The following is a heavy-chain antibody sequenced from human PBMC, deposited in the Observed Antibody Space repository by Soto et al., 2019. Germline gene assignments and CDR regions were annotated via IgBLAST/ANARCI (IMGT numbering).Heavy chain of an antibody. CDR3: ARDSGTVGYDDS. V-gene: IGHV1-69*08. CDR2: IIPLLDVT. CDR1: GGTFSTYT. J-gene: IGHJ4*02. D-gene: IGHD3-10*01. Sequence: QVQLVQSGAEVQKPGSSVKVSCKASGGTFSTYTINWVRQAPGQGLEWMGRIIPLLDVTNNAQRFQGRVTITAAKSTSTVYMELTSLTSQETAVYYCARDSGTVGYDDSWGQGTLVTVSS.